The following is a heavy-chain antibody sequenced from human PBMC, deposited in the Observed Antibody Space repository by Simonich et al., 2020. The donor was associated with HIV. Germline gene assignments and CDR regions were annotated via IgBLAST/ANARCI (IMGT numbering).Heavy chain of an antibody. J-gene: IGHJ5*02. CDR3: ARREGFWFDP. CDR1: GGSFRGYY. CDR2: INHSGSP. V-gene: IGHV4-34*01. Sequence: QVQLQQWGAGLLKPSETLSLTCAVYGGSFRGYYWTWIRQPPGKGLEWIGEINHSGSPNYNPSLESRVTISIDTSKNQFALKLRFVTAADTAVYYCARREGFWFDPWGQGALVLVSS.